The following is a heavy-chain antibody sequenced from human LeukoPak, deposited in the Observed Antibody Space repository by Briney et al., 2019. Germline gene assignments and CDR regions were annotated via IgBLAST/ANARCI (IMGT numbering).Heavy chain of an antibody. D-gene: IGHD3-3*01. V-gene: IGHV4-59*11. J-gene: IGHJ5*02. CDR1: GGSISSHY. CDR2: IYYSGST. Sequence: PSETLSLTCTVSGGSISSHYWSWIRQPPGKGLEWIGYIYYSGSTNYNPSLKSRVTISVDTSKNQFSLKLSSVTAADTAVYYCARGLRFSEWLSVPWFDPWGQGTLVTVSS. CDR3: ARGLRFSEWLSVPWFDP.